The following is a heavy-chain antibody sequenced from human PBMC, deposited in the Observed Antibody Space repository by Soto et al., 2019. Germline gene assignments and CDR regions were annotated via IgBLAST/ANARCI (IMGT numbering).Heavy chain of an antibody. CDR1: GFTFSSYD. Sequence: HPGGSLRLSCAASGFTFSSYDMHWVRQATGKGLEWVSAIGTAGDTYYPGSVKGRFTISRENAKNSLYLQMNSLRAGDTAVYYCARGYCTNGVCYPDALDIWGQGTMVTVSS. V-gene: IGHV3-13*04. CDR2: IGTAGDT. CDR3: ARGYCTNGVCYPDALDI. D-gene: IGHD2-8*01. J-gene: IGHJ3*02.